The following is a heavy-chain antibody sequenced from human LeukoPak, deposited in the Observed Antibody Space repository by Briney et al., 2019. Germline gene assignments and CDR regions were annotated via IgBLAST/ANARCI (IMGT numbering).Heavy chain of an antibody. V-gene: IGHV4-4*02. D-gene: IGHD6-13*01. Sequence: SGTLSLTCAVSGGSISSSNWWSWVRQPPGKGLEWIGEIYHSGSTNYNPSLKSRVTISVDTSKNQFSLKLSSVTAADTAVYYCARGPGSSSSYYFDYWGQGTLVTVSS. CDR1: GGSISSSNW. CDR3: ARGPGSSSSYYFDY. CDR2: IYHSGST. J-gene: IGHJ4*02.